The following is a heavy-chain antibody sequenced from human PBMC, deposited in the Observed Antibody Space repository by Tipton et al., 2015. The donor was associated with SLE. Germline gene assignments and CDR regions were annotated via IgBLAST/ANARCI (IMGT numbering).Heavy chain of an antibody. J-gene: IGHJ4*02. CDR2: IYYSGST. Sequence: TLSLTCTVSGGSISSSTYYWGWIRQPPGKGLEWIGNIYYSGSTYYNPSLKSRVAISVDTSRNQFSLQLNSVTATDTSVYYCARQGKSSGWYNYWGQGTLVTVAS. V-gene: IGHV4-39*01. CDR1: GGSISSSTYY. CDR3: ARQGKSSGWYNY. D-gene: IGHD6-19*01.